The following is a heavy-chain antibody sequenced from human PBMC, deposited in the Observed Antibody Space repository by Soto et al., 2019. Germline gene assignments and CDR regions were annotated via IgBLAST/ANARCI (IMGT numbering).Heavy chain of an antibody. J-gene: IGHJ5*02. D-gene: IGHD3-16*01. Sequence: SETLSLTCTVSGGSISSGGYYWSWIRQHPGKGLERIGYIYYSGSTYYNPSLKSRVTISVDTSKNQFSLKLSSVTAADTAVYYCARGFDDYVWGSYSPSFDPWGQGTLVTVSS. V-gene: IGHV4-31*03. CDR3: ARGFDDYVWGSYSPSFDP. CDR2: IYYSGST. CDR1: GGSISSGGYY.